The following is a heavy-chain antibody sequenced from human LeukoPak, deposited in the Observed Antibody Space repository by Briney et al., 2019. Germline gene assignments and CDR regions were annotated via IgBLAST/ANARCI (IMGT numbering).Heavy chain of an antibody. Sequence: ASVKVSCKTSGYTFTSYGISWVRQAPGQGLEWMGWISAYNGNTNYAQKLQGRVTMTTDTSASTAYMELSSLRSEDMAVYYCARDFRCGRSSAEYNWFDPWGQGTLVTVSS. CDR1: GYTFTSYG. CDR3: ARDFRCGRSSAEYNWFDP. V-gene: IGHV1-18*03. J-gene: IGHJ5*02. D-gene: IGHD6-6*01. CDR2: ISAYNGNT.